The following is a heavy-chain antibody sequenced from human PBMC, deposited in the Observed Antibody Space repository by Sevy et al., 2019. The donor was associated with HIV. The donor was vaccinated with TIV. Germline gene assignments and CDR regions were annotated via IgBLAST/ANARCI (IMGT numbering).Heavy chain of an antibody. CDR3: AKGFCSGGSCPRDYYYYGMDV. J-gene: IGHJ6*02. V-gene: IGHV3-23*01. Sequence: GGSLRLSCAASEFTFSSYAMNWVRQAPGKGLEWVSSISVSGRSTYYADSVEGRFTISRDNSKNTLYLQMNSLRADDTAVYYCAKGFCSGGSCPRDYYYYGMDVWGQGTTDTVSS. CDR2: ISVSGRST. D-gene: IGHD2-15*01. CDR1: EFTFSSYA.